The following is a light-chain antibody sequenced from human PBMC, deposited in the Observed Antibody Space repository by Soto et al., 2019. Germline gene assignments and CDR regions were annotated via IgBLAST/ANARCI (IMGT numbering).Light chain of an antibody. Sequence: SALRRPASVADSPGQSIVNYCTGTSSDVGSYNSVSWYQQYPGKAPKLMIHDVNNRPSGISDRFSDSKSGNTASLTISGLQAEDEADYYCSSFTSSTSYVFGTGTKVTVL. CDR2: DVN. J-gene: IGLJ1*01. V-gene: IGLV2-14*03. CDR3: SSFTSSTSYV. CDR1: SSDVGSYNS.